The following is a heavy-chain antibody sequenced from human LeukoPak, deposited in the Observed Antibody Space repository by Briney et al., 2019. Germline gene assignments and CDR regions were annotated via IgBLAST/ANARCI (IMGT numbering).Heavy chain of an antibody. V-gene: IGHV3-23*01. CDR2: ISGSGGST. D-gene: IGHD6-19*01. CDR3: AKSFRLYSSGCSDY. CDR1: GFTFSSYA. J-gene: IGHJ4*02. Sequence: PGGSLRLSCAASGFTFSSYAMSWVRQAPGKGLEWVSAISGSGGSTYYADSVKGRFTISRDNSKNTLYLQMNSLRAEDTAVYYCAKSFRLYSSGCSDYWGQGTLVTVSS.